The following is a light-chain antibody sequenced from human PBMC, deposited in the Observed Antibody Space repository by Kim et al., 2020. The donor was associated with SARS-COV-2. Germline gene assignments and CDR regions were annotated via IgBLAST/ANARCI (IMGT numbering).Light chain of an antibody. V-gene: IGKV3-11*01. CDR1: QSVNSY. J-gene: IGKJ2*01. Sequence: EIVLTQSPATLSLSPGERATLFCRASQSVNSYLAWYQHKPGQAPRLLIYDTSNRATGIPARFSGSGSGTVFTLTISSLEPEDFAVYYCLQRGNSPPDFTFGQGTKLEI. CDR3: LQRGNSPPDFT. CDR2: DTS.